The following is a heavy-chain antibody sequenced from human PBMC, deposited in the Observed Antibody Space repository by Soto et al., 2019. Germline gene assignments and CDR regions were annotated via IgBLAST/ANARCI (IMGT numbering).Heavy chain of an antibody. CDR1: GGSVSSGSYY. CDR2: IYYSGST. CDR3: ASAGGIAAAGYFDY. D-gene: IGHD6-13*01. Sequence: SETLSLTCTVSGGSVSSGSYYWSWIRQPPGKGLEWIGYIYYSGSTNYNPSLKSRVTISVDTSKNQFSLKLSSVTAADTAVYYCASAGGIAAAGYFDYWGQGTLVTVSS. V-gene: IGHV4-61*01. J-gene: IGHJ4*02.